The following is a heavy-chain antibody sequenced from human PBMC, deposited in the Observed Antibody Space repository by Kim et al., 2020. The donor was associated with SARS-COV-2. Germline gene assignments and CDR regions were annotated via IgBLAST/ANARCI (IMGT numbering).Heavy chain of an antibody. J-gene: IGHJ4*02. Sequence: GGSLRLSCAASGFTFSNAWMSWVRQAPGKGLEWVGRIKSKTDGGTTDYAAPVKGRFTISRDDSKNTLYLQMNSLKTEDTAVYYCTSTGVIGRPMTIAVAGDFAYWGQGTLVTVSS. CDR2: IKSKTDGGTT. D-gene: IGHD6-19*01. V-gene: IGHV3-15*01. CDR1: GFTFSNAW. CDR3: TSTGVIGRPMTIAVAGDFAY.